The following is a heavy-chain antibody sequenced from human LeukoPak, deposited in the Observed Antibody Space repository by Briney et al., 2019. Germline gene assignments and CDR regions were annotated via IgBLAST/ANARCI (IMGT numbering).Heavy chain of an antibody. J-gene: IGHJ4*02. CDR2: ITYDGVNE. V-gene: IGHV3-30*01. CDR3: ARGPHSGYEYILDY. CDR1: GFTFDNHA. Sequence: GGSLRLSCAASGFTFDNHAIHWVRQAPGKGLEWVGVITYDGVNEYYGDSVKGRFSISRDNSKNTLNLQMNSLRAEDTAVYYCARGPHSGYEYILDYWGQGTLVTVSS. D-gene: IGHD5-12*01.